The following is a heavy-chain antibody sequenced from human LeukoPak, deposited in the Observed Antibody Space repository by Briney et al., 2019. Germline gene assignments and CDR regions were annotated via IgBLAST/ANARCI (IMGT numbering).Heavy chain of an antibody. CDR3: AGEDSSGWLDY. D-gene: IGHD6-19*01. CDR1: GGSISSYY. V-gene: IGHV4-59*01. CDR2: IYYSGST. J-gene: IGHJ4*02. Sequence: PSETLSLTCTVSGGSISSYYWSWIRQPPGKGLEWIGYIYYSGSTNYNPSLKSRVTISVDTSKSQFSLKLSSVTAADTAVYYCAGEDSSGWLDYWGQGTLVTVSS.